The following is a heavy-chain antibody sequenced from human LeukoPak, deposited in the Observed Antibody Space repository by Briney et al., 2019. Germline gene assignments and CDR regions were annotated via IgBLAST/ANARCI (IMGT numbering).Heavy chain of an antibody. CDR3: ASLVGASKTYFDL. V-gene: IGHV3-66*01. D-gene: IGHD1-26*01. CDR2: IYSGGST. Sequence: PGGSLRLSCAASGFTVSSNYMSWVRQAPGKGLEWVSVIYSGGSTYYADSVKGRFTISRDNSKNTLYLQMNSLRAEDTAVYYCASLVGASKTYFDLWGRGTLVTVSS. J-gene: IGHJ2*01. CDR1: GFTVSSNY.